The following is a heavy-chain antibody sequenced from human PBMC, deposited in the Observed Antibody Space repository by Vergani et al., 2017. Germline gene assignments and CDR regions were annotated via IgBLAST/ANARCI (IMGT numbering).Heavy chain of an antibody. CDR1: GYTFTDYF. J-gene: IGHJ4*02. Sequence: QVQLVQSGAEVKKPGASVKVPCKASGYTFTDYFMHWVRQAPGQGLEGIGWINPNSGGTNYAQKFQGRVTMTRDTSISTAYMELSNLRSDDTAVDYCARVGTLSTRDYFDYWGQGTLVTVSS. V-gene: IGHV1-2*02. CDR3: ARVGTLSTRDYFDY. CDR2: INPNSGGT.